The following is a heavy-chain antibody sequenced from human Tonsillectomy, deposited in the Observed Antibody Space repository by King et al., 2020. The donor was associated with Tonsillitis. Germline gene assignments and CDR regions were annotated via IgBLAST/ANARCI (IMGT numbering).Heavy chain of an antibody. J-gene: IGHJ6*02. Sequence: VQLVESGGGLVKPGGSLRLSCAASGFTFSSYSMNWVRQAPGKGLEWVSSISSSSSYIYYADSVKGRFTISRDNAKNSLYLQMNSPRAEDTAVYYCARTSPSITIFGVVIPYYYYGMDVWGQGTTVTVSS. CDR2: ISSSSSYI. CDR1: GFTFSSYS. V-gene: IGHV3-21*01. CDR3: ARTSPSITIFGVVIPYYYYGMDV. D-gene: IGHD3-3*01.